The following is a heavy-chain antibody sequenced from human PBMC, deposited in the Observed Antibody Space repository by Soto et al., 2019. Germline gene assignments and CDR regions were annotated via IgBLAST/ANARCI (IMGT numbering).Heavy chain of an antibody. V-gene: IGHV4-4*02. CDR1: GGSISGGDW. J-gene: IGHJ3*01. CDR2: IYPGGSI. Sequence: LLQESGPGLVKPSGTLSLTCGVSGGSISGGDWWSWVRQTPGKGLEWIGEIYPGGSISYTPSLHSRVVLSADGSKSQCSLNSSSVTAADTAVYYCAGWVGGARDGPHYAFDLWGQGTRVTVSS. CDR3: AGWVGGARDGPHYAFDL. D-gene: IGHD3-10*01.